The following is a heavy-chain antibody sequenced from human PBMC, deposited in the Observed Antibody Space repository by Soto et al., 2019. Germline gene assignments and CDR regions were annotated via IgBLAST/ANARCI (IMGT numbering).Heavy chain of an antibody. CDR3: ARPQGAAAGTLDGMDV. Sequence: GESLKISCKGSGYSFTSYWISWVRQMPGKGLEWMGRIDPSDSYTNYSPSFQGHVTISADKSISTAYLQWSSLKASDTAMYYCARPQGAAAGTLDGMDVWGQGTTVTVSS. V-gene: IGHV5-10-1*01. J-gene: IGHJ6*02. CDR1: GYSFTSYW. D-gene: IGHD6-13*01. CDR2: IDPSDSYT.